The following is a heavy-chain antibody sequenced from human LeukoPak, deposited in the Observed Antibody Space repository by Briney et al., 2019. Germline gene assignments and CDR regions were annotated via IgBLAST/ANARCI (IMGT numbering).Heavy chain of an antibody. J-gene: IGHJ4*02. V-gene: IGHV3-9*01. D-gene: IGHD5-18*01. CDR1: GFTFDDYA. Sequence: GGSLRLSCAASGFTFDDYAMHWVRQAPGKGLEWVSGISWNSGSIGYADTVKGRFTISRDNAKNSLYLQMNSLRAEDTALYYCAKDIGYSYGYGSVDYWGQGTLVTVSS. CDR3: AKDIGYSYGYGSVDY. CDR2: ISWNSGSI.